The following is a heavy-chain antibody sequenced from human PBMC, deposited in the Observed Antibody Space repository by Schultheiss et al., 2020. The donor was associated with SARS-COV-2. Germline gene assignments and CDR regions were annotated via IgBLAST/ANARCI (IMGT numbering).Heavy chain of an antibody. CDR2: IYYSGST. CDR3: ARGKGSPIYFYYYMDV. Sequence: SETLSLTCAVYGGSFSSYYWSWIRQPPGKGLEWIGYIYYSGSTYYNPSLKSRVTISVDTSKNQFSLKLTSVTAADTAVYYCARGKGSPIYFYYYMDVWGKGTTVTVSS. D-gene: IGHD2-15*01. CDR1: GGSFSSYY. J-gene: IGHJ6*03. V-gene: IGHV4-59*12.